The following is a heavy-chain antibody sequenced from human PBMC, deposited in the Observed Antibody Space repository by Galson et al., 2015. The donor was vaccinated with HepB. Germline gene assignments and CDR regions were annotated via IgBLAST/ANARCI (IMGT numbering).Heavy chain of an antibody. CDR1: GGTFSSYA. CDR2: IIPIFGTA. V-gene: IGHV1-69*13. CDR3: ARGPSRSTYYYDSSGPDYYYMDV. D-gene: IGHD3-22*01. Sequence: SVKVSCKASGGTFSSYAISWVRQAPGQGLEWMGGIIPIFGTANYAQKFQGRVTITADESTSTAYMELSSLRSEDTAVYYCARGPSRSTYYYDSSGPDYYYMDVWGKGTTVTVSS. J-gene: IGHJ6*03.